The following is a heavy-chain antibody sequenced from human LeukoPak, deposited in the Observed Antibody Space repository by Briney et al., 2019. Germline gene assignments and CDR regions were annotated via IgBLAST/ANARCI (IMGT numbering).Heavy chain of an antibody. J-gene: IGHJ6*03. CDR1: GGSISSSSYY. Sequence: PSETLSLTCTVSGGSISSSSYYWGWIRQPPGKGLEWIGSIYYSGSTYYNPSLKSRVTISVDTSKNQFSLKLSSVTAADTAVYYCARHILDIVVVPGAMDVWGKGTTVTVSS. CDR3: ARHILDIVVVPGAMDV. D-gene: IGHD2-2*03. V-gene: IGHV4-39*01. CDR2: IYYSGST.